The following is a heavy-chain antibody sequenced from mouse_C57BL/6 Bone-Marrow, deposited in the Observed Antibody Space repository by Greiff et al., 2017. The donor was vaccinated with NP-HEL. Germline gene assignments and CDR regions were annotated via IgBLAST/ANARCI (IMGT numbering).Heavy chain of an antibody. CDR2: IDPSDSYT. CDR1: GYTFTSYW. V-gene: IGHV1-69*01. D-gene: IGHD2-5*01. J-gene: IGHJ2*01. Sequence: VQLQQPGAELVMPGASVKLSCKASGYTFTSYWMHWVKQRPGQGLEWIGEIDPSDSYTNYNQKFKGKSTLTVDKSSSTAYMQLSSLTSEDSAVYYSARASDSNPDYWGQGTTLTVSS. CDR3: ARASDSNPDY.